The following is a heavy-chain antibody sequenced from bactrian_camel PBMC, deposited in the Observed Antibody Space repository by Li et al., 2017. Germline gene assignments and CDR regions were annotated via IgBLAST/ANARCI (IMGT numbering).Heavy chain of an antibody. CDR1: GYWSNSNC. J-gene: IGHJ4*01. CDR2: IDADGRS. Sequence: HVQLVESGGGSVQAGGSLRLSCVASGYWSNSNCMAWFRRPSGREREGVAAIDADGRSYYKDSVKDRFTVSRDNAKDTLYLQMNNLKPEDTAMYSCAADGPPFDCNVGSWYYPSGQGTQVTVS. D-gene: IGHD2*01. V-gene: IGHV3S53*01.